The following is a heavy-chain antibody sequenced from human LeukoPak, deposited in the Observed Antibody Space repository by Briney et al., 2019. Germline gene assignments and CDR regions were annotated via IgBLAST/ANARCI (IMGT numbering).Heavy chain of an antibody. D-gene: IGHD1-1*01. CDR1: GGSISSYY. J-gene: IGHJ3*02. CDR3: ARLRYGRAFDI. Sequence: SETLSLTCTASGGSISSYYWSWIRQPPGKGLEWIGEINHSGSTNYNPSLKSRVTISVDTSKNPFSLKLSSVTAADTAVYYCARLRYGRAFDIWGQGTMVTVSS. CDR2: INHSGST. V-gene: IGHV4-34*01.